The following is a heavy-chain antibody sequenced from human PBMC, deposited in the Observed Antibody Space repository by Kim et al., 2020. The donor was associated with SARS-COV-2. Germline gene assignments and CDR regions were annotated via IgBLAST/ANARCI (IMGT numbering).Heavy chain of an antibody. CDR3: ARDSPHSGEIDY. D-gene: IGHD6-25*01. V-gene: IGHV3-30*01. J-gene: IGHJ4*02. Sequence: YYADSVKGRFTISRDNSKNTLYLQMNSLRAEDTAVYYCARDSPHSGEIDYWGQGTLVTVSS.